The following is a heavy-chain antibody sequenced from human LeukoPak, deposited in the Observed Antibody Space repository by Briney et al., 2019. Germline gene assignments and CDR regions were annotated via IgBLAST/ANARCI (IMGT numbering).Heavy chain of an antibody. Sequence: GRSLRLSCAASGFTFSSYAMHWVRQAPGKGLEWVAVISYDGSNKYYADSVKGRFTISRDNSKNTLYLQMNSLRAEDTAVYYCARYGSESSSAPFDYWGQGTPVTVSS. CDR3: ARYGSESSSAPFDY. V-gene: IGHV3-30*04. J-gene: IGHJ4*02. CDR1: GFTFSSYA. CDR2: ISYDGSNK. D-gene: IGHD6-13*01.